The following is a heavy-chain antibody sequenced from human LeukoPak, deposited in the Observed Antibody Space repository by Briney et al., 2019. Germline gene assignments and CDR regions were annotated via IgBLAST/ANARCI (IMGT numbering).Heavy chain of an antibody. V-gene: IGHV4-34*01. CDR2: INHSGST. D-gene: IGHD2-15*01. Sequence: SETLSLTCAVYGGSFSGYYWSWIRQPPGKGLEWIGEINHSGSTNYNPSLKSRVTISVDTSKNQFSLKLSSATAADTAVYYCARGPIGYCSGGSCFLYYYYGMDVWGQGTTVTVSS. J-gene: IGHJ6*02. CDR1: GGSFSGYY. CDR3: ARGPIGYCSGGSCFLYYYYGMDV.